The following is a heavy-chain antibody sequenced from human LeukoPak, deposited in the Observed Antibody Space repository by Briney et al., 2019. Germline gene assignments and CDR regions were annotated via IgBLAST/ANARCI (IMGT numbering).Heavy chain of an antibody. J-gene: IGHJ6*02. CDR2: ISSSSSYI. Sequence: GGSLRLSCAASGFTFSSYSMNWVRQAPGKGLKWVSSISSSSSYIYYADSVKGRFTISRDNAKNSLYLQMNSLRAEDTAVYYCARAYCSSTSCYSPYYGMDVWGQGTTVTVSS. CDR1: GFTFSSYS. CDR3: ARAYCSSTSCYSPYYGMDV. V-gene: IGHV3-21*01. D-gene: IGHD2-2*02.